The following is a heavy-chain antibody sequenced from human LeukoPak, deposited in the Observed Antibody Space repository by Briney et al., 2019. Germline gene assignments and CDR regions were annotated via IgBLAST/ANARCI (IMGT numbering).Heavy chain of an antibody. Sequence: SGPTLVKPTQTLTLTCTFSGFSLSTSGMCVRWIRQPPGKALEWLARIDWDDDKYYSTSLKTRLTISKDTSKNQVVLTMTNMDPVDTATYYCARIAAAGYYYYYGMDVWGQGTTVTVSS. CDR1: GFSLSTSGMC. V-gene: IGHV2-70*11. CDR2: IDWDDDK. CDR3: ARIAAAGYYYYYGMDV. J-gene: IGHJ6*02. D-gene: IGHD6-13*01.